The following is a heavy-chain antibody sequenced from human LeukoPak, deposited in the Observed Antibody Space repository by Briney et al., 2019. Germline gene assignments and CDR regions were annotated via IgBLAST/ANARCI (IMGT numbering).Heavy chain of an antibody. CDR2: IIPIFGTA. Sequence: SVKVSCKASGGTFSSYAISWVRQAPGQGLEWMGGIIPIFGTANYAQKFQGRVTITADESTSTAYMELSSLRSEDTAVYYCAGLFSGYDPFDYWGQGILVTVSS. D-gene: IGHD5-12*01. J-gene: IGHJ4*02. CDR1: GGTFSSYA. V-gene: IGHV1-69*13. CDR3: AGLFSGYDPFDY.